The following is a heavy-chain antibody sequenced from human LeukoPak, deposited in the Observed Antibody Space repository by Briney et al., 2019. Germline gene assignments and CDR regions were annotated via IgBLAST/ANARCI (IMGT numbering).Heavy chain of an antibody. CDR3: ARGLIEGGTRLEY. CDR2: ITGGGSA. Sequence: SETLSLTCAVYGGSFSGYYWSWIRQPPGKGLEWIGEITGGGSANYNPSLKSRVTISVDTSKNQFSLKLSSVTAADTAVYYCARGLIEGGTRLEYWGQGTPVTVSS. V-gene: IGHV4-34*01. D-gene: IGHD2-15*01. J-gene: IGHJ4*02. CDR1: GGSFSGYY.